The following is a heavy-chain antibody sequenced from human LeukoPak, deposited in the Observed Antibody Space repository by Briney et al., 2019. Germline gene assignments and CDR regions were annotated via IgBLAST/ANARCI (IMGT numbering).Heavy chain of an antibody. Sequence: SETLSLTCTVSDGSITNYDWSWVRQPPGKGLEWVGRMYTSGSTYYNPSLKSRVTISVDRSKNQFSLKLSSVTAADTAVYYCASPFRNYDFWSGSYNFDYWGQGTLVTVSS. D-gene: IGHD3-3*01. J-gene: IGHJ4*02. V-gene: IGHV4-4*08. CDR1: DGSITNYD. CDR2: MYTSGST. CDR3: ASPFRNYDFWSGSYNFDY.